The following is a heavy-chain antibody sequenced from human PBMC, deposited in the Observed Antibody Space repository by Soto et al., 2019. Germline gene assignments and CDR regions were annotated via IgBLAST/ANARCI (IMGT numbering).Heavy chain of an antibody. Sequence: SETLSLTCTVSCGSISSGGYYWSWIRQHPGKGLEWIGYIYYSGSTYYNPSLKSRVTISVDTSKNQFSLKLSSVTAADTAVYYCARAEGLQFDYFDYWGQGTLVTVSS. CDR1: CGSISSGGYY. V-gene: IGHV4-31*03. J-gene: IGHJ4*02. CDR3: ARAEGLQFDYFDY. D-gene: IGHD4-4*01. CDR2: IYYSGST.